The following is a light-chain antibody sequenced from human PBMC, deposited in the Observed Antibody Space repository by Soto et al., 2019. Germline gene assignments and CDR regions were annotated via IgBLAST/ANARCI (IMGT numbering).Light chain of an antibody. J-gene: IGKJ2*01. CDR1: QSVSSN. CDR2: DAS. Sequence: EIVMTQSPATLSVSPGERATLSCRASQSVSSNLAWYQQKPGQAPRLLIYDASTRATAIPARFSGSGSGTEFTLTISSLQAEDFAVYDCQQYNNWPPKHTFGQGTKLEIK. V-gene: IGKV3-15*01. CDR3: QQYNNWPPKHT.